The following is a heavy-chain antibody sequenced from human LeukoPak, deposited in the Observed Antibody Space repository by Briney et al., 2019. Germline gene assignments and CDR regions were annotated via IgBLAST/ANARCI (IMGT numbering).Heavy chain of an antibody. CDR1: GFTFSTFA. Sequence: GGSLRLSCAASGFTFSTFAMIWVRQPPGKGLEWVSSIFPSGGEIHYADSVRGRFTISRDNSKSTLSLQMNSLRAEDTAVYYCARADGSSWYSPNWFDPWGQGTLVTVSS. J-gene: IGHJ5*02. V-gene: IGHV3-23*01. D-gene: IGHD6-13*01. CDR2: IFPSGGEI. CDR3: ARADGSSWYSPNWFDP.